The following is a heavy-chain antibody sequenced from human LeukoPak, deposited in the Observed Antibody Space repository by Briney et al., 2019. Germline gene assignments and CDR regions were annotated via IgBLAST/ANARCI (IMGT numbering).Heavy chain of an antibody. CDR2: ISNNGGYT. J-gene: IGHJ4*02. V-gene: IGHV3-23*01. Sequence: GGSLRLSCAASGFTFSSSAMSWVRQAPGKGLEWVSAISNNGGYTYYADSVQGRFTISRDNSKSTLCLQMNSLRAEDTAVYYCAVQSFDYWGQGTLVTVSS. CDR3: AVQSFDY. CDR1: GFTFSSSA.